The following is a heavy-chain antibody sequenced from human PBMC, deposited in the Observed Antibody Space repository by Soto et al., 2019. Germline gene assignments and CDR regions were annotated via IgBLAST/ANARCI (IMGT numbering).Heavy chain of an antibody. V-gene: IGHV3-13*05. D-gene: IGHD3-10*01. CDR1: GFTFRNYD. Sequence: GGSLRLSCEASGFTFRNYDMHWVRQGTGKGLEWVSGISAAGDPDYADSVRGRFAISRDNSKKTLYLQMSSLTAEDSAIYYCARGSTDSYPGSRIFDFWGRGTLVTVSS. J-gene: IGHJ4*02. CDR3: ARGSTDSYPGSRIFDF. CDR2: ISAAGDP.